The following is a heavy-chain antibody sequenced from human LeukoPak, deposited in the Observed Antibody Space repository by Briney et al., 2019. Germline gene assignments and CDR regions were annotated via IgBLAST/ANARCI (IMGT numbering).Heavy chain of an antibody. V-gene: IGHV3-23*03. J-gene: IGHJ2*01. CDR2: IEKDGSSA. D-gene: IGHD4-17*01. CDR1: GFTFNFFA. CDR3: AKFAGALIDYWYFDV. Sequence: AGSLRLSCGASGFTFNFFALRWVRRAPARGLEWFLGIEKDGSSAYYVHSVRGRFTISRDNSKNTLYLQMHSLRPEDTATYYCAKFAGALIDYWYFDVCGRGTLVTVSS.